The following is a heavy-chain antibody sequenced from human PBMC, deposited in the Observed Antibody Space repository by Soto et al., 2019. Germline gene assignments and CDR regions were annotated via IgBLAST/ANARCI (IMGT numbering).Heavy chain of an antibody. D-gene: IGHD5-18*01. Sequence: VASVKVSCKASGGTFSSYAISWVRQAPGQGLEWMGGIIPIFGTANYAQKFQGRVTITADESTSTAYVELSSLRSEDTAVYYCARDANVDTAMVTDSYFDYWGQGTLVTVSS. CDR1: GGTFSSYA. J-gene: IGHJ4*02. V-gene: IGHV1-69*13. CDR2: IIPIFGTA. CDR3: ARDANVDTAMVTDSYFDY.